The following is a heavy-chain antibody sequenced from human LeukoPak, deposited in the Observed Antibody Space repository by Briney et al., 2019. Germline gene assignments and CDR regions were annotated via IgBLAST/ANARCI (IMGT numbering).Heavy chain of an antibody. CDR3: ARDHRMITFGGVIARDAFDI. V-gene: IGHV4-30-4*07. CDR1: GGSISSGGYS. D-gene: IGHD3-16*02. J-gene: IGHJ3*02. CDR2: IYYSGST. Sequence: PSETLSLTCAVSGGSISSGGYSWSWIRQPPGKGLEWIGYIYYSGSTYYNPSLKSRVTISVDTSKNQFSLKLSSVTAADTAVYYCARDHRMITFGGVIARDAFDIWGQGTMVTVSS.